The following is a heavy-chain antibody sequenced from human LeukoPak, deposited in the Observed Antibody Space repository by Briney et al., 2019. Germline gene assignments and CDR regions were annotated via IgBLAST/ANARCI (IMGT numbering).Heavy chain of an antibody. D-gene: IGHD3-22*01. Sequence: GGTLRLSCAASGFTFSNYGMSWVRQAPGKGLEWVSSISGSGGMTYYADAVKGRFTISRDNPKNTLHLQMNRLRAEDTAVYYCAKDPNHFDSSGYYGGAFDIWGQGTMVTVSS. CDR3: AKDPNHFDSSGYYGGAFDI. V-gene: IGHV3-23*01. CDR2: ISGSGGMT. J-gene: IGHJ3*02. CDR1: GFTFSNYG.